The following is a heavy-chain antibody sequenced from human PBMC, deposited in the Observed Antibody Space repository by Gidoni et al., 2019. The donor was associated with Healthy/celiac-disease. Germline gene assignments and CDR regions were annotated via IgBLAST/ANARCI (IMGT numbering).Heavy chain of an antibody. V-gene: IGHV1-69*06. CDR1: GVTFSSYA. CDR2: IIPIFGTA. CDR3: ANLGYCSSTSCSPDAFDI. D-gene: IGHD2-2*01. Sequence: QVQLVQSGAEVKKPGSSVKVSCQASGVTFSSYAIRGVRQAPGQGLEWMGGIIPIFGTANYAQKFQGRVTITADKSTSTAYMELSSLRSEDTAVYYCANLGYCSSTSCSPDAFDIWGQGTMVTVSS. J-gene: IGHJ3*02.